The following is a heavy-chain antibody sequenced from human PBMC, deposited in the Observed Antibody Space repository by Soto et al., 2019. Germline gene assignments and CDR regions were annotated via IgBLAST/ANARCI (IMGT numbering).Heavy chain of an antibody. V-gene: IGHV3-13*05. Sequence: EVQLVESGGGSVQPGESLRLSCAASGCSFRDYDMHWVRQRKGNGLEWVSALGAARDPYYVGSVKGRFSVSRDNAQNSLFLQMNNLRVDDTAVYFCARAYLGRLPRRADYSYPMDVWGRGTTVTVSS. CDR2: LGAARDP. J-gene: IGHJ6*02. D-gene: IGHD2-15*01. CDR3: ARAYLGRLPRRADYSYPMDV. CDR1: GCSFRDYD.